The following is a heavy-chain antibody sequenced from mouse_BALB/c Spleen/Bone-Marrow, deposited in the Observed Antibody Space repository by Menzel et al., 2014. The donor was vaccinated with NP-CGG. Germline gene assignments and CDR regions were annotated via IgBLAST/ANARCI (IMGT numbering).Heavy chain of an antibody. CDR3: ARGRTRGYTMDY. J-gene: IGHJ4*01. CDR2: ISSGSST. V-gene: IGHV5-6-5*01. CDR1: GFTSSSYA. Sequence: DVHLVESGGGLVKPGGSLKLSCAASGFTSSSYAMSWVRQTPEKRLEWVASISSGSSTYYRDSVKGRFTISRDNARNILYLQMSSLRSEDTAMYYCARGRTRGYTMDYWGQGTSVTVSS.